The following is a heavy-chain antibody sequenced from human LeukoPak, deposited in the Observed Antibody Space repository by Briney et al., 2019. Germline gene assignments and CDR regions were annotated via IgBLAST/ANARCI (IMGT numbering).Heavy chain of an antibody. V-gene: IGHV4-34*01. CDR1: GGSFSGYY. D-gene: IGHD3-10*01. Sequence: SETLSLTCAVYGGSFSGYYWSWIRQPPGKGLEWIGEINHSGSTNYNPSLKSRVTMSVDTSKNQFSLKLSSVTAADTAVYYCARDRRGNWFDPWGQGTLVTVSS. J-gene: IGHJ5*02. CDR2: INHSGST. CDR3: ARDRRGNWFDP.